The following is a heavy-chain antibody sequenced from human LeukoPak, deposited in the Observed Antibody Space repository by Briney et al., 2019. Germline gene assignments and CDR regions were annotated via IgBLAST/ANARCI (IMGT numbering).Heavy chain of an antibody. CDR2: ISSYNGNT. CDR3: AREVGATSAFDI. J-gene: IGHJ3*02. V-gene: IGHV1-18*01. Sequence: ASVKVSCKASGYTFTSYGISGVRQAPGQGLGWMGWISSYNGNTNYAQKLQGRVTMTTDTSTSTAHMELRSLRSDDTAVYYCAREVGATSAFDIWGQGTMVTVSS. CDR1: GYTFTSYG. D-gene: IGHD1-26*01.